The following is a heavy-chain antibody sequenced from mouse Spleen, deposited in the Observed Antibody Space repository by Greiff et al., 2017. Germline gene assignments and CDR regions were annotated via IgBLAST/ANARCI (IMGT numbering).Heavy chain of an antibody. J-gene: IGHJ1*01. CDR3: ARHSKDYRYDGYFDV. V-gene: IGHV2-6-1*01. CDR2: IWSDGST. D-gene: IGHD2-14*01. CDR1: GFSLTSYG. Sequence: QVQLKETGPGLVAPSQSLSITCTVSGFSLTSYGVHWVRQPPGKGLEWLVVIWSDGSTNYNSALKSRLSISKDNSKSQVFLKMNSLQTDDTAMYYCARHSKDYRYDGYFDVWGAGTTVTVSS.